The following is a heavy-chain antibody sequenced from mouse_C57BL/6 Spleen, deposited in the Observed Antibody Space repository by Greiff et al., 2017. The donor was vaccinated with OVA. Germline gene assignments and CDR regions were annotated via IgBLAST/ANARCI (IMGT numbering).Heavy chain of an antibody. CDR2: IYPSDSET. D-gene: IGHD1-1*02. CDR3: ARKDYGYIDY. V-gene: IGHV1-61*01. J-gene: IGHJ2*01. CDR1: GYTFTSYW. Sequence: VQLQQPGAELVRPGSSVKLSCKASGYTFTSYWMDWVKQRPGQGLEWIGNIYPSDSETHYNQKFKDKATLTVDKSSSTAYMQLSSLTSEDSAVYYCARKDYGYIDYWGQGTTLTVSS.